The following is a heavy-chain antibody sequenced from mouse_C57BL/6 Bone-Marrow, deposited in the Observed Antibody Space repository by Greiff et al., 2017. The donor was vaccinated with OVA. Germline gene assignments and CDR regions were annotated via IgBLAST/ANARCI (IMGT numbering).Heavy chain of an antibody. V-gene: IGHV14-4*01. Sequence: EVKLMESGAELVRPGASVKLSCTASGFNIKDDYMHWVKQRPEQGLEWIGWIDPENGDTEYASKFQGKATITADTSSNTAYLQLSSLTSEDTAVYYCTLLLRPYFDYWGQGTTLTVSS. J-gene: IGHJ2*01. CDR2: IDPENGDT. CDR1: GFNIKDDY. CDR3: TLLLRPYFDY. D-gene: IGHD1-1*01.